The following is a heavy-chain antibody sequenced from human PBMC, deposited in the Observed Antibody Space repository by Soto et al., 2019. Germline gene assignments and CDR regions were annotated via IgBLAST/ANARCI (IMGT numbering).Heavy chain of an antibody. J-gene: IGHJ6*02. CDR1: GYTFISYG. V-gene: IGHV1-18*01. D-gene: IGHD3-10*01. Sequence: QVQVVQSGAEVKKPGASVKVSCKTSGYTFISYGISWVRQAPGQGLEWMGWIITYNGNANYAQNLQGRVTMTTDTSTGTAYMALRSQRSDDTAVYYCARFRGRDYYYGMDVWGQGTKVTVSS. CDR2: IITYNGNA. CDR3: ARFRGRDYYYGMDV.